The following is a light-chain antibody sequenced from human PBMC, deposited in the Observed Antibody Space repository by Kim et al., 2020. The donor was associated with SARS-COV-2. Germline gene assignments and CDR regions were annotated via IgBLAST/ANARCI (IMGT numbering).Light chain of an antibody. Sequence: GQRVTIACSGSGSNIGRNIVNWYQQLPGTAPKRLMYNNDQRPSGVPARFSGSKSGTSASLAISGLQPEDEADYHCAAWDNSLNGVVFGGGTKLPVL. CDR2: NND. J-gene: IGLJ2*01. CDR3: AAWDNSLNGVV. CDR1: GSNIGRNI. V-gene: IGLV1-44*01.